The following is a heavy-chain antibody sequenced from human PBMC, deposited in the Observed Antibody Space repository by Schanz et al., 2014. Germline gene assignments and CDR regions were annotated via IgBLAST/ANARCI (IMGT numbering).Heavy chain of an antibody. D-gene: IGHD3-16*01. V-gene: IGHV1-69*02. CDR2: IVPVVGVT. Sequence: QVLLVQSGAEVKKPGSSVNISCKASGGTFTSYTLGWVRQAPSQGLEWMGRIVPVVGVTVYAQKFQGRVTFTADTSTATVYMELSRLRGDDTAVYFCADYGSGTYFDLWGQGTLVTVSS. J-gene: IGHJ4*02. CDR3: ADYGSGTYFDL. CDR1: GGTFTSYT.